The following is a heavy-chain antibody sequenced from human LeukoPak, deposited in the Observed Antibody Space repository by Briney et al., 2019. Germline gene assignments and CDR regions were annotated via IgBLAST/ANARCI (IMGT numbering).Heavy chain of an antibody. D-gene: IGHD6-13*01. CDR1: GFTFSVSW. V-gene: IGHV3-7*01. Sequence: GGSLRLSCAASGFTFSVSWMSWVRQAPGKGLEWVANIKYDGSEKYYVDSVRGRFTISRDNAKKSLYLQMNSLRAEDTAVYYCAREDRGAGYSSSWYGLDGLDPWGQGTLVTVSS. CDR2: IKYDGSEK. J-gene: IGHJ5*02. CDR3: AREDRGAGYSSSWYGLDGLDP.